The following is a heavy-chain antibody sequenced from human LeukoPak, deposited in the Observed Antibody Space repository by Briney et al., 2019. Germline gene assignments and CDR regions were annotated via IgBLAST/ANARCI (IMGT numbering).Heavy chain of an antibody. CDR3: ARGYDFWSGYPYFDY. V-gene: IGHV4-4*07. D-gene: IGHD3-3*01. Sequence: PSETLSLTCTVSGGSISSYYWSWIRQPAGKGLEWIGRIYTSGSTNYNPSLKSRVTMSVDTSKNQFSLKLSSVTAAGTAVYYCARGYDFWSGYPYFDYWGQGTLVTVSS. J-gene: IGHJ4*02. CDR1: GGSISSYY. CDR2: IYTSGST.